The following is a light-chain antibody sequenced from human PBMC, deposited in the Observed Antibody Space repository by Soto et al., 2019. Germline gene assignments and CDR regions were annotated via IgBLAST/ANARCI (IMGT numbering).Light chain of an antibody. CDR2: SAS. V-gene: IGKV1-16*02. CDR3: QQYYRYQWT. J-gene: IGKJ1*01. CDR1: QGISNY. Sequence: DIHMTQSPSSLSASVGDRVTITCRASQGISNYLGWYQQKPGKAPRSLIYSASSLQSGVPSKFSGSGSGTDFTLTISDMQHADFETYYCQQYYRYQWTLGQGTKVDIK.